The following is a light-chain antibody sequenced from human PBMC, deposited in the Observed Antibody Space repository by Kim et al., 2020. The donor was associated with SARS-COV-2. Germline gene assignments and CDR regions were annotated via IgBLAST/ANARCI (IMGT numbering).Light chain of an antibody. Sequence: VAPGKTARITCGGNNIGSKRVHWYQQKPGQAPVLVIYYDSDRPSGIPERFSGSNSGNTATLTIGRVEAGDEADYYCQVWDSSKGVVFGGGTQLTVL. CDR1: NIGSKR. V-gene: IGLV3-21*04. CDR2: YDS. J-gene: IGLJ2*01. CDR3: QVWDSSKGVV.